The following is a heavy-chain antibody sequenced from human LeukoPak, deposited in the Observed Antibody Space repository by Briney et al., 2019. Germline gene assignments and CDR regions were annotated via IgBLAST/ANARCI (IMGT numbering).Heavy chain of an antibody. CDR3: ARYVVYGSGKYYFDY. D-gene: IGHD3-10*01. V-gene: IGHV4-59*08. J-gene: IGHJ4*02. CDR2: IHDSGST. CDR1: GGPIRSSY. Sequence: SEALSLTCTVSGGPIRSSYWSWIRQPPGKGLEWIGHIHDSGSTNYNPSLKSRVTISVNTSENQFSLKLSSVTAADTAVYYCARYVVYGSGKYYFDYWGQGTLVTVSS.